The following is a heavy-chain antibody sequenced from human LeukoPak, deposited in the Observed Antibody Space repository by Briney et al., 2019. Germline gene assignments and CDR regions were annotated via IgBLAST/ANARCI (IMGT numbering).Heavy chain of an antibody. D-gene: IGHD3-10*01. J-gene: IGHJ3*02. V-gene: IGHV4-59*01. CDR3: ARESGSGSYAFDI. CDR2: IYYSGST. CDR1: GGSISSYY. Sequence: SETLSLTCTVSGGSISSYYWSWIRQPPGKGLEWIGYIYYSGSTNYNPSLKSRVTISVDTSKNQFSLKLSSVTAADTAAYYCARESGSGSYAFDIWGQGTMVTVSS.